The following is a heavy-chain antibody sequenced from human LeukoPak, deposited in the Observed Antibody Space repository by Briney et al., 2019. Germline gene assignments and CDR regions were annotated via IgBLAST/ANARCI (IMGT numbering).Heavy chain of an antibody. CDR3: AELGITMIGGV. CDR2: IKQDGSEK. D-gene: IGHD3-10*02. CDR1: GFTFSSYW. V-gene: IGHV3-7*01. J-gene: IGHJ6*04. Sequence: GGSLRLSRAASGFTFSSYWLSCVRRAPGKGLEWVANIKQDGSEKYYVDSVKGRFTISRDNAKNSLYLQMNSLRAEDTAVYYCAELGITMIGGVWGKGTTVTISS.